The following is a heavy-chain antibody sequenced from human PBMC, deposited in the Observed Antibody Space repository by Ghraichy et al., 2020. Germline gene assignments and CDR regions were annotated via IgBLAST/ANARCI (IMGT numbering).Heavy chain of an antibody. CDR1: GGFVSSGSYY. J-gene: IGHJ4*02. D-gene: IGHD7-27*01. CDR3: AVEFNWGLIY. V-gene: IGHV4-61*01. CDR2: IYYSGST. Sequence: SETLSLTCTVSGGFVSSGSYYWSWIRQPPGKGLEWIGYIYYSGSTNYNPSLKSRVTISVDTSKNQFSLKLSSVTAADTAVYYCAVEFNWGLIYWGQGTLVTVSS.